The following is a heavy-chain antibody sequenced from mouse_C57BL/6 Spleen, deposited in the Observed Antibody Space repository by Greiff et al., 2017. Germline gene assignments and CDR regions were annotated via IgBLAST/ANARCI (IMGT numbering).Heavy chain of an antibody. V-gene: IGHV1-19*01. CDR2: INPYNGGT. CDR1: GYTFTDYY. CDR3: EREGNYYGSSYDVDY. J-gene: IGHJ2*01. Sequence: VQLQQSGPVLVKPGASVKMSCKASGYTFTDYYMNWVKQSHGKSLEWIGVINPYNGGTSYNQKFQGKATLTVDQSSSTAYMALTSLTSEDSAVYYWEREGNYYGSSYDVDYWGQGTTLTVSS. D-gene: IGHD1-1*01.